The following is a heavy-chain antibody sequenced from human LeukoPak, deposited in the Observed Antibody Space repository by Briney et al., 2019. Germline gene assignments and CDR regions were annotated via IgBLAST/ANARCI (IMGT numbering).Heavy chain of an antibody. CDR2: IYWDDDK. J-gene: IGHJ4*02. CDR3: AHFSSWHEY. Sequence: TLSLTCTVSGGSISSSSYYWGWIRQPPGKALEWLALIYWDDDKRYSPSLKSRLTISKDTSKNQVVLTMTSMDPVDTGTYYCAHFSSWHEYWGQGTLVTVSS. V-gene: IGHV2-5*02. CDR1: GGSISSSSYY. D-gene: IGHD6-13*01.